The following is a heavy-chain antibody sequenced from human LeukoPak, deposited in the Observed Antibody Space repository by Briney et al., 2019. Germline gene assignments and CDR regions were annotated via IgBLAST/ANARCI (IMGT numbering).Heavy chain of an antibody. Sequence: SGKVSCKASGGTFSSYAISWVRQAPGQRLEWMGGIIPIFGTANYAQKFQGRVTITEDESTSTAYMELSSLRSEDTAVYYCARDWGLYCSGGSCYSGYFQHWGQGTLVTVSS. CDR1: GGTFSSYA. V-gene: IGHV1-69*13. D-gene: IGHD2-15*01. CDR2: IIPIFGTA. CDR3: ARDWGLYCSGGSCYSGYFQH. J-gene: IGHJ1*01.